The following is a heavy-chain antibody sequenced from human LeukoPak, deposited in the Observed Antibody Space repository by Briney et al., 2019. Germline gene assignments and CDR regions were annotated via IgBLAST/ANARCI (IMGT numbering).Heavy chain of an antibody. J-gene: IGHJ4*02. CDR1: GGSFSGYY. Sequence: PSETLSLTCAVYGGSFSGYYWSWIRQPPGNGLEWIGEINHSGSTNYNPSLKGRVTISVDTSKNQFSLKLSSVTAADTAVYYCARSLGYCSGGSCYFDYWGQGTLVTVSS. CDR3: ARSLGYCSGGSCYFDY. CDR2: INHSGST. D-gene: IGHD2-15*01. V-gene: IGHV4-34*01.